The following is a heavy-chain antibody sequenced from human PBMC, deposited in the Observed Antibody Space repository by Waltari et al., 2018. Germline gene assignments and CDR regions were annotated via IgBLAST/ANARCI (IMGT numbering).Heavy chain of an antibody. CDR1: GGSISTTSVY. CDR2: IYSSGST. D-gene: IGHD3-10*01. J-gene: IGHJ4*02. Sequence: QLQLQESGPGLVKPSETLSLTCTVSGGSISTTSVYWGWIRQPPGKGLEWIGTIYSSGSTYYNPALKSRVTISVDTSKNQFSLKLNSVTAADTAVYYCARRGDRRAKFEYWGQGILVTVSS. CDR3: ARRGDRRAKFEY. V-gene: IGHV4-39*01.